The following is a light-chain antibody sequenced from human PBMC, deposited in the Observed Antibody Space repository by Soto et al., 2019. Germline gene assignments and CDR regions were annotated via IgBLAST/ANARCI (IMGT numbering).Light chain of an antibody. CDR3: QQYGSSPGT. J-gene: IGKJ2*01. V-gene: IGKV3-20*01. Sequence: EIVLTQSPGTLSLSPGERATLSCRASQSVSSSYLAWYQQKPGQAPRLRIYGASSRATGIPDRFSGSGSGTDFTLTIRRLEPEDFAVYYCQQYGSSPGTFGQGTKLEIK. CDR2: GAS. CDR1: QSVSSSY.